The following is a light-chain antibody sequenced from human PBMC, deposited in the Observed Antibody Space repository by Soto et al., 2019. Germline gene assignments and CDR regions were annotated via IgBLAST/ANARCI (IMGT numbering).Light chain of an antibody. CDR3: QQYTSYPYT. J-gene: IGKJ2*01. CDR2: DAS. CDR1: QSISNW. Sequence: DIPMTQSPSTLSASVGDRVTITCRASQSISNWLAWYQQKPGKAPKLLIYDASSLDSRVPSRFSGSGSGTEFTLTISSLQPDDFATYYCQQYTSYPYTFGQGTKVEIK. V-gene: IGKV1-5*01.